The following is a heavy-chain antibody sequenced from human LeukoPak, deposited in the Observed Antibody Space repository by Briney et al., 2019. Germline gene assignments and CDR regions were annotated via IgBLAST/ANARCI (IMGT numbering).Heavy chain of an antibody. D-gene: IGHD2-2*01. J-gene: IGHJ4*02. V-gene: IGHV4-39*07. CDR2: IYYSGST. CDR1: GGSISSSSYY. Sequence: SETLSLTCTVSGGSISSSSYYWGWIRQPPGKGLEWIGSIYYSGSTYYNPSLKSRVTISVDTSKNQFSLKLSSVTAADTAVYYCATSSLGYCSSTSCYVPPQVLFDYWGQGTLVTVSS. CDR3: ATSSLGYCSSTSCYVPPQVLFDY.